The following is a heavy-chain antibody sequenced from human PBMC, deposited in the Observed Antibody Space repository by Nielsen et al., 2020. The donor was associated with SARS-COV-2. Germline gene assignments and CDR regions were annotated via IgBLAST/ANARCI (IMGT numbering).Heavy chain of an antibody. CDR2: ISGSGGST. Sequence: GGSLRLSCAASGFTFSSYAMSWVRQAPGKGLEWVSSISGSGGSTYYADSVKGRFTISRDNSKNTVFLQMNSLRGEDTAVYFCAKDKPATVWGQGTTVTVSS. CDR3: AKDKPATV. V-gene: IGHV3-23*01. J-gene: IGHJ6*02. CDR1: GFTFSSYA.